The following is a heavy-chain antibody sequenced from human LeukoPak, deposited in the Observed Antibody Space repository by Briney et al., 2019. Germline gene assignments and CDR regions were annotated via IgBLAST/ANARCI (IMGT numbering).Heavy chain of an antibody. V-gene: IGHV3-48*01. CDR1: GFTFSSYW. CDR2: ISSSTTTI. Sequence: GGSLRLSCAASGFTFSSYWMHWVRQAPGKGLEWVSYISSSTTTIYYADSVKGRFTMSRDNAKNSLYLQMNSLRAEDTAVYYCARDQWDYDYRKYFFDYWGRGTLVTVSS. J-gene: IGHJ4*02. D-gene: IGHD4-11*01. CDR3: ARDQWDYDYRKYFFDY.